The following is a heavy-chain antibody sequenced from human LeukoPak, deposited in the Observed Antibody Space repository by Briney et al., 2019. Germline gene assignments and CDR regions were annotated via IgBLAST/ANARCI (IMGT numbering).Heavy chain of an antibody. D-gene: IGHD6-19*01. Sequence: GGSLRLSCAGSGFTFNYFAIHWVRHAPGKGLEWVAVTSFDGTNKYYADSVRGRFTISIDNSNKTVYLQMNSLRADATAVHYCERDPLPDPIAVAGRPGMDVCGQGTTVTVSS. V-gene: IGHV3-30-3*01. CDR3: ERDPLPDPIAVAGRPGMDV. CDR1: GFTFNYFA. J-gene: IGHJ6*02. CDR2: TSFDGTNK.